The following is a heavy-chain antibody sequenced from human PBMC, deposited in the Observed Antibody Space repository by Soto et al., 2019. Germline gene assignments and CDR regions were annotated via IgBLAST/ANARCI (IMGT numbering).Heavy chain of an antibody. CDR1: GGSSSSGEYY. CDR2: SYYSGRT. J-gene: IGHJ5*02. Sequence: QVQLQASGPGLVNPSQTLSLTCTVPGGSSSSGEYYWSWIRPHTGKGLEWIGDSYYSGRTYYNPSLKSRDTISVDRSKDLFLLKLSSATAADTAVYYCARWCSGSRQGFDRWCPEALVTVSS. CDR3: ARWCSGSRQGFDR. V-gene: IGHV4-31*03. D-gene: IGHD2-15*01.